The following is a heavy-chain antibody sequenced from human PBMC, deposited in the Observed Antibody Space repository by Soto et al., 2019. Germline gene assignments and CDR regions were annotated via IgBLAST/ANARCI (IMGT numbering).Heavy chain of an antibody. D-gene: IGHD3-9*01. J-gene: IGHJ4*02. V-gene: IGHV3-23*01. CDR3: AKVGYDTSGYYLRSLDY. CDR2: ISGSGNTI. CDR1: GFIFSSNA. Sequence: LXLSCAPSGFIFSSNAMSWCLQGPGMGLEFVSLISGSGNTIYYADSVKGRFTISRDNSKNTVSLQMNSLRAEDTAVYYCAKVGYDTSGYYLRSLDYWGQGTLVTVSS.